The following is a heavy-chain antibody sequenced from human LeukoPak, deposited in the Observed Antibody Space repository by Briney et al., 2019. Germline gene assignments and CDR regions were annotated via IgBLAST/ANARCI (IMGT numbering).Heavy chain of an antibody. CDR3: ARSAGRLSPIDD. CDR2: INDNGDST. V-gene: IGHV3-23*01. D-gene: IGHD5/OR15-5a*01. J-gene: IGHJ4*02. CDR1: GFTLSNYA. Sequence: GGSLRLSCAASGFTLSNYAMSWVRQAPGEGLHWVSAINDNGDSTFYADSVKGRFTISRDNSKSTLYLQMSSLRAEDTALYFCARSAGRLSPIDDWGQGTLVTVSS.